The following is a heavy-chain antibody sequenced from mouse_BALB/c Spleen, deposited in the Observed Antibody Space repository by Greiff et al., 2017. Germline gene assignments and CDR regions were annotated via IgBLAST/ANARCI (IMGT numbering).Heavy chain of an antibody. CDR3: AIPYDYDESYYAMDY. V-gene: IGHV1-18*01. CDR1: GYSFTGYT. CDR2: INPYNGGT. Sequence: EVKLMESGPELVKPGASMKISCKASGYSFTGYTMNWVKQSHGKNLEWIGLINPYNGGTSYNQKFKGKATLTVDKSSSTAYMELLSLTSEDSAVYYCAIPYDYDESYYAMDYWGQGTSVTVSS. J-gene: IGHJ4*01. D-gene: IGHD2-4*01.